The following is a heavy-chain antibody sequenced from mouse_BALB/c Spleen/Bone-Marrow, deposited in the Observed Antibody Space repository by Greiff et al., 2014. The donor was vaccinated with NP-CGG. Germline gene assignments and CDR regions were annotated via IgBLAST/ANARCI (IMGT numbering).Heavy chain of an antibody. Sequence: QVHVKQSGAEVMKSGASVKISCRATGYRFSSFWIEWIKQRPGHGLEWIGKILPGSGSTNYNEKFKGKATLSADTSSNTAYMQLSSLTSEDSAVYFCAGEGAFYGNPFDFWGQGTTLTVSS. CDR1: GYRFSSFW. V-gene: IGHV1-9*01. D-gene: IGHD2-10*01. CDR2: ILPGSGST. CDR3: AGEGAFYGNPFDF. J-gene: IGHJ2*01.